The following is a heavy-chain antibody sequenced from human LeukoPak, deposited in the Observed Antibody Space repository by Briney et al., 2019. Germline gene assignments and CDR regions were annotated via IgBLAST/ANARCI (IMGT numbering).Heavy chain of an antibody. V-gene: IGHV3-30*02. Sequence: GGSLRLSCAASGFTFSSSGMHWVRQAPGKGLEWVAFIRYDGSNKYYADSVKGRFTISRDNSKNTLYLQMNSLRVEDTAVYYCAKVSGSGYPLAPWGQGTLVTVSS. J-gene: IGHJ5*02. CDR3: AKVSGSGYPLAP. CDR1: GFTFSSSG. D-gene: IGHD5-18*01. CDR2: IRYDGSNK.